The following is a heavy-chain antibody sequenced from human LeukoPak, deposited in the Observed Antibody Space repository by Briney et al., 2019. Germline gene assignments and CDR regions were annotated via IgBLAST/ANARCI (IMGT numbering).Heavy chain of an antibody. D-gene: IGHD6-19*01. Sequence: SETLSLTCAVYGGSFSGYYWSWIRQPPGKGLEWIGEINHSGSTNYNPPLKSRVTISVDTSKNQFSLKLSSVTAADTAVYYCARVGIAVADLDAFDIWGQGTMVTVSS. J-gene: IGHJ3*02. CDR1: GGSFSGYY. CDR2: INHSGST. CDR3: ARVGIAVADLDAFDI. V-gene: IGHV4-34*01.